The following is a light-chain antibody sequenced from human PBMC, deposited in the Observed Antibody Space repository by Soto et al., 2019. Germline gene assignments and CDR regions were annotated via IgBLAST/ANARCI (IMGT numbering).Light chain of an antibody. CDR1: QSVLYSSNNKNY. CDR3: QKYYSTPRS. V-gene: IGKV4-1*01. J-gene: IGKJ1*01. Sequence: DIVMTQSPDSLAVSLGERATINCKPSQSVLYSSNNKNYLAWYQQKPGQAPKLLIYWASTREFGVPDRFSGSESRTDFTHTISSLDDEAVAGYYCQKYYSTPRSFGHGTKVEIK. CDR2: WAS.